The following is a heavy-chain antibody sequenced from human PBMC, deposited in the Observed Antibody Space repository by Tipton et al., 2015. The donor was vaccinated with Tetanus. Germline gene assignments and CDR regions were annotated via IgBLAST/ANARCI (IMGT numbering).Heavy chain of an antibody. CDR2: ITGSSSYI. CDR1: GFTFSSFG. V-gene: IGHV3-21*01. Sequence: QLVQSGGGPVKPGGSLRLSCAASGFTFSSFGMTWVRQAPGKGLEWVSSITGSSSYIYYADSVKGRFTISRDNAKNSLYLQMNSLRAEDTAMYYCARDPTRRFDYWGPGTLVTVSS. CDR3: ARDPTRRFDY. J-gene: IGHJ4*02. D-gene: IGHD1/OR15-1a*01.